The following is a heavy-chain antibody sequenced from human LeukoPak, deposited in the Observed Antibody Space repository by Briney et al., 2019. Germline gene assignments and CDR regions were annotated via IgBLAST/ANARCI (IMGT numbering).Heavy chain of an antibody. CDR1: GFTVSSNY. J-gene: IGHJ4*02. CDR3: ARGYNYGFDY. CDR2: IYSGDRR. V-gene: IGHV3-53*01. D-gene: IGHD5-18*01. Sequence: PGGSLRLSCAASGFTVSSNYMSWVRQAPGKGLEWVSVIYSGDRRYYADSVKGRFTISRDNSKNTLYLQMNSLRTEDTAVYHCARGYNYGFDYWGQGTLVTVSS.